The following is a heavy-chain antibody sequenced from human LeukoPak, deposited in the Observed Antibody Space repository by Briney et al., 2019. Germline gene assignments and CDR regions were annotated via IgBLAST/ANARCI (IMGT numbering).Heavy chain of an antibody. J-gene: IGHJ4*02. CDR3: ARAATSISNILTDY. CDR1: GFTFSSYA. V-gene: IGHV3-30*01. CDR2: ISYDGSNK. Sequence: GRSLRLSCAASGFTFSSYAMHWVRQAPGKGLEWVAVISYDGSNKYYADSVKGRFTISRDNSKNTLYLQMNSLRAEGTAVYYWARAATSISNILTDYGGQGTLVTAPS. D-gene: IGHD3-3*01.